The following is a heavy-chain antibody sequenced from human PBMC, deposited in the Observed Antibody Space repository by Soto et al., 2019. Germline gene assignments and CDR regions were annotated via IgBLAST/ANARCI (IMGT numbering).Heavy chain of an antibody. J-gene: IGHJ6*02. Sequence: GASVKVSCKASGYTFTSYYMHWVRQAPGQGLEWMGIINPSGGSTSYAQKFQGRVTMTRDTSTSTVYMELSSLRSEDTAVYYCARDSVAVAGTLYYYYYGMDVWGQGNTVTVSS. CDR3: ARDSVAVAGTLYYYYYGMDV. CDR2: INPSGGST. CDR1: GYTFTSYY. V-gene: IGHV1-46*01. D-gene: IGHD6-19*01.